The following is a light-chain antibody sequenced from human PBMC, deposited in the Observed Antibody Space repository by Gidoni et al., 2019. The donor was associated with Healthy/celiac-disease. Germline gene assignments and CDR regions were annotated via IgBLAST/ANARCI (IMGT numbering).Light chain of an antibody. CDR3: QQYYSTPRT. J-gene: IGKJ1*01. CDR2: WAS. CDR1: QSVLYSSNNKNY. V-gene: IGKV4-1*01. Sequence: VSLGERATINCKSSQSVLYSSNNKNYLAWYQQTPGQPPKLLIYWASTRESGVPDRFSGSGSGTDFTLTISSLQAEDVAVYYCQQYYSTPRTFGQGTKVEIK.